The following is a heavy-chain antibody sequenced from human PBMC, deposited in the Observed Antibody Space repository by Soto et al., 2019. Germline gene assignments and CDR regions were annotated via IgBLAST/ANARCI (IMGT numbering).Heavy chain of an antibody. D-gene: IGHD2-2*01. J-gene: IGHJ6*02. V-gene: IGHV1-69*05. CDR3: ARHDCISTSCYYYYYYSMDV. CDR2: IIPIFDTA. Sequence: QVQLVQSGAEVKKPGSSVKVSCKTSGGTFSSYAISWVRQAPGQGLEWMGGIIPIFDTANYAQKFQGRVKNATYEPTSTAYMELSSLRSEDTAVYYCARHDCISTSCYYYYYYSMDVWGQGSTVTVSS. CDR1: GGTFSSYA.